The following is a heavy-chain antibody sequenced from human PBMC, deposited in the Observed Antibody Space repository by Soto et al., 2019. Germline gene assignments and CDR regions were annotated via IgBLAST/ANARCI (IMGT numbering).Heavy chain of an antibody. D-gene: IGHD6-13*01. V-gene: IGHV1-18*01. J-gene: IGHJ4*02. CDR1: GYTFTTYG. CDR3: ARDRSSSDY. CDR2: ISAYNGNT. Sequence: GASVKVSCKASGYTFTTYGISSVRQAPGQGLEWMGWISAYNGNTDYAQKFQGRVTMTTDTSTSSAYMELRSLRSDDTAVYYCARDRSSSDYWGQGTLVTVSS.